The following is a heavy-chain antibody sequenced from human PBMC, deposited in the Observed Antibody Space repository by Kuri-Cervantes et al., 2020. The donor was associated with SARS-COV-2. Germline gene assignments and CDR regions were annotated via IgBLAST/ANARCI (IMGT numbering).Heavy chain of an antibody. CDR3: ARVLGAYDYCDY. V-gene: IGHV3-7*01. CDR1: GFTVSSNY. Sequence: GGSLRLSCAASGFTVSSNYMSWVRQAPGKGLEWVANIKQDGSEKHYVDSMKGRFTISRDNAKNSLYLQMNSLRAEDTAVYYCARVLGAYDYCDYWGQGTLVTVSS. CDR2: IKQDGSEK. D-gene: IGHD5-12*01. J-gene: IGHJ4*02.